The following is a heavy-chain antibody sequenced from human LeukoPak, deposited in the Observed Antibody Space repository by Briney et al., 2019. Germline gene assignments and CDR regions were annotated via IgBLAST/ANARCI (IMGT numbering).Heavy chain of an antibody. D-gene: IGHD3-3*01. J-gene: IGHJ4*02. CDR1: GFTFSSYA. Sequence: QAGGSLRLSCAASGFTFSSYAMSWVRQAPGKGLEWASAISGSGGSTYYADSVKGRFTISRDNSKNTLYLQMNSLRAEDTAVYYCAKSIFGVVIGDTIWGQGTLVTVSS. CDR3: AKSIFGVVIGDTI. CDR2: ISGSGGST. V-gene: IGHV3-23*01.